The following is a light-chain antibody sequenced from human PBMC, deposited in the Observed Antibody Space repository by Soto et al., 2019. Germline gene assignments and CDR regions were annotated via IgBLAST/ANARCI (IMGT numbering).Light chain of an antibody. CDR2: DTS. V-gene: IGKV3-11*01. J-gene: IGKJ5*01. Sequence: EIVLTQSPATLSLSPGERATLSCRTSQTIRGLLNWYQQRPGQAPRLLIYDTSNRATDIPARFSGCGSGTDFILTISSLDPEDFGVYFCQQRHNWPITFGQGTRLDIK. CDR3: QQRHNWPIT. CDR1: QTIRGL.